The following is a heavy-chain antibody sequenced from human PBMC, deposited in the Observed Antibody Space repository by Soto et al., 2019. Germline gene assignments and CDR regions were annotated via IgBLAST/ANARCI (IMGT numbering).Heavy chain of an antibody. CDR1: GFTFSSYS. J-gene: IGHJ4*02. V-gene: IGHV3-48*01. Sequence: GGSLRLSCAASGFTFSSYSMNWVRQAPGKGLEWVSYISSSSSTIYYADSVKGRFTISRDNAKNSLYLQMNSLRAEDTAVYYCARDIEGTDTKRSIVVVVAAKSFDYWGQGTLVTVSS. CDR2: ISSSSSTI. D-gene: IGHD2-15*01. CDR3: ARDIEGTDTKRSIVVVVAAKSFDY.